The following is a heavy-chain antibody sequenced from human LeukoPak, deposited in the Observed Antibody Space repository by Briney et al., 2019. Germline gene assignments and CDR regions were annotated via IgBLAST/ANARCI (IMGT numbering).Heavy chain of an antibody. CDR2: ISSTAATT. V-gene: IGHV3-23*01. D-gene: IGHD3-22*01. Sequence: GGSLRLSCAASGFTFSSFAMSWVRQAPGQGLEWVSSISSTAATTYYADSVRGRFTISRDNAMNTPYLQLSSLRVEDTAVYYCARARYYYDSSGYYDYWGQGTLVTVSS. J-gene: IGHJ4*02. CDR3: ARARYYYDSSGYYDY. CDR1: GFTFSSFA.